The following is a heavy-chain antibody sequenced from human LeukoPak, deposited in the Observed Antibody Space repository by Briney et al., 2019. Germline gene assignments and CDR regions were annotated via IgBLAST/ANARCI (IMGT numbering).Heavy chain of an antibody. J-gene: IGHJ4*02. Sequence: GGSLRLSCAASGFTFSSCAMSWVRQAPGKGLEWVSAISGSGGSTYYADSVKGRFTISRDNSKNTLYLQMNSLRAEDTAVYYCAKDQVGGWYFQGPFDYWGQGTLVTVSS. CDR3: AKDQVGGWYFQGPFDY. CDR1: GFTFSSCA. CDR2: ISGSGGST. D-gene: IGHD6-19*01. V-gene: IGHV3-23*01.